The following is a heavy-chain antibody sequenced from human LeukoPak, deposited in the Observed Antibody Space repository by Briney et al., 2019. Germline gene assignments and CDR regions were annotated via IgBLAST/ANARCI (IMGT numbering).Heavy chain of an antibody. J-gene: IGHJ4*02. D-gene: IGHD4-23*01. CDR3: TTRGNPFDY. Sequence: PGGSLRLSCAASGFTFSDFYMHWVRQASGKGLEWVGRIRSKANSYATAYAASVKGRFTISRDDSKDTAYLQMSSLKTEDTAVYYCTTRGNPFDYWGQGTLVTVSS. V-gene: IGHV3-73*01. CDR2: IRSKANSYAT. CDR1: GFTFSDFY.